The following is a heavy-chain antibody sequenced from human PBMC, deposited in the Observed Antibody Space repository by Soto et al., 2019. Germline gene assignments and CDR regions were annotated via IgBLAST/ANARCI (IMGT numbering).Heavy chain of an antibody. V-gene: IGHV4-39*07. D-gene: IGHD2-15*01. Sequence: SETLSLTCTVSGGSISSSSYYWGWIRQPPGKGLEWIGSIYHSGSTNYNPSLKSRVTISVDKSKNQFSLKLSSVTAADTAVYYCARDSGRWRAYYYYYGMDVWGQGTTVTVSS. CDR1: GGSISSSSYY. CDR3: ARDSGRWRAYYYYYGMDV. CDR2: IYHSGST. J-gene: IGHJ6*02.